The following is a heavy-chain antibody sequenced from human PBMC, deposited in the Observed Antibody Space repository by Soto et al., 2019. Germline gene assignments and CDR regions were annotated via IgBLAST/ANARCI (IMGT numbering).Heavy chain of an antibody. CDR2: INGLGDST. CDR3: AKVTTGSYTFDS. D-gene: IGHD3-10*01. Sequence: EVQLVESGGGLVQPGGSLRLSCAASGFTFTRFAMSWVRQAPGKGLEWVASINGLGDSTYYTDSVRGRFSISRDSSTNTLSLQMSSLRAEDTAEYYCAKVTTGSYTFDSWGQGTLVFVSS. V-gene: IGHV3-23*04. J-gene: IGHJ4*02. CDR1: GFTFTRFA.